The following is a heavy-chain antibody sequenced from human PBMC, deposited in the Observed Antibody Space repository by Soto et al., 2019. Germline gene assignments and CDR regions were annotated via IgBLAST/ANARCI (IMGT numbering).Heavy chain of an antibody. CDR1: EYSFTSYW. CDR2: IYPGDSDT. CDR3: ARHVPNRAAMVFATLYYGMDV. J-gene: IGHJ6*02. Sequence: GEALKISCKGSEYSFTSYWIVLVSQMPGKGLECMGIIYPGDSDTRYSPSFQGQVTISADKSISTAYLQWSSLKASDTPMYDCARHVPNRAAMVFATLYYGMDVWGQGNTVTVSS. V-gene: IGHV5-51*01. D-gene: IGHD5-18*01.